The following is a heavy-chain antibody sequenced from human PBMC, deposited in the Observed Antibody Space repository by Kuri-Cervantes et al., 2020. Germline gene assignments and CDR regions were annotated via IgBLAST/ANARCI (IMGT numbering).Heavy chain of an antibody. V-gene: IGHV3-9*01. CDR3: AKDHGYSYGSFDY. Sequence: LKISCAASGFTFDDYAMHWVRQAPGKGLEWVSGISWNSGSIGYADSVKGRFTISRDNAKNSLYLQMNSLRAEDTALYYCAKDHGYSYGSFDYWGQGTLVTVSS. CDR2: ISWNSGSI. J-gene: IGHJ4*02. CDR1: GFTFDDYA. D-gene: IGHD5-18*01.